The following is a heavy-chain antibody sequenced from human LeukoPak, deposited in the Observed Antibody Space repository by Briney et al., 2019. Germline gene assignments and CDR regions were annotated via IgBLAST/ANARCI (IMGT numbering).Heavy chain of an antibody. CDR1: GFIFSDYY. J-gene: IGHJ4*02. Sequence: GGSLRLSCAASGFIFSDYYMSWIRQAPGKGLEWVSAISGSGGSTYYADSVKGRFTISRDNSKNTLYLQMNSLRAEDTAVYYCAKSGPAYCGGDCSVYYFDYWGQGTLVTVSS. CDR3: AKSGPAYCGGDCSVYYFDY. V-gene: IGHV3-23*01. D-gene: IGHD2-21*02. CDR2: ISGSGGST.